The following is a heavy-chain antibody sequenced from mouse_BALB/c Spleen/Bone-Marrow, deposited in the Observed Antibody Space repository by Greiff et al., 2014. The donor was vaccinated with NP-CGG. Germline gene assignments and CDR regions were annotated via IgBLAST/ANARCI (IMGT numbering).Heavy chain of an antibody. CDR1: GFNIKDTY. CDR2: IEPANGNT. J-gene: IGHJ3*01. V-gene: IGHV14-3*02. D-gene: IGHD1-1*01. CDR3: AKYYYGNSLFAY. Sequence: EVQLQQSGAELVKPGASVKLSCTASGFNIKDTYMHWVKRRPEQGLEWIGRIEPANGNTKYDPKFQGKATITADTSSNTAYLQLSSLTSEDTAVYYCAKYYYGNSLFAYWGQGTLVTVSA.